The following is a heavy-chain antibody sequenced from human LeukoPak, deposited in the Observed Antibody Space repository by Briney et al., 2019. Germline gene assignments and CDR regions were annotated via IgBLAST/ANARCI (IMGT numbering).Heavy chain of an antibody. Sequence: SETLSLTCTVSGGSISSSGSYWGWIRQPPGKGLEWIGSIYYSGNTYNPSLKSRVTISVDTSKYQFSLNLTSVNAADTAVYYCARVMAARREDLNWFDPWGQGTLVTVSS. CDR2: IYYSGNT. V-gene: IGHV4-39*07. J-gene: IGHJ5*02. D-gene: IGHD6-6*01. CDR1: GGSISSSGSY. CDR3: ARVMAARREDLNWFDP.